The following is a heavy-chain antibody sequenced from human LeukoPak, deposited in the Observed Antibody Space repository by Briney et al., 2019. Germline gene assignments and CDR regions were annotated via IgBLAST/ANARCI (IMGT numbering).Heavy chain of an antibody. Sequence: SETLSLTCAVYGGSFSGYYWSWIRQPPGKGLEWIGEINHSGSTNYNPSLKSRVTISVHTSKNQFSLKLSSVTAADTAVYYCARGYYGDYSFDYWGQGTLVTVSS. CDR3: ARGYYGDYSFDY. D-gene: IGHD4-17*01. J-gene: IGHJ4*02. CDR1: GGSFSGYY. CDR2: INHSGST. V-gene: IGHV4-34*01.